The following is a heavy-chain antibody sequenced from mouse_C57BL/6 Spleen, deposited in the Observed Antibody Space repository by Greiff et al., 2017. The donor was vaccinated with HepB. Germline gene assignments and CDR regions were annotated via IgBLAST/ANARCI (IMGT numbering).Heavy chain of an antibody. J-gene: IGHJ2*01. D-gene: IGHD1-1*01. V-gene: IGHV1-4*01. CDR3: ARRITTVVYFDY. CDR1: GYTFTSYT. CDR2: INPSSGYT. Sequence: VKLVESGAELARPGASVKMSCKASGYTFTSYTMHWVKQRPGQGLEWIGYINPSSGYTKYNQKFKDKATLTADKSSSTAYMQLSSLTSEDSAVYYCARRITTVVYFDYWGQGTTLTVSS.